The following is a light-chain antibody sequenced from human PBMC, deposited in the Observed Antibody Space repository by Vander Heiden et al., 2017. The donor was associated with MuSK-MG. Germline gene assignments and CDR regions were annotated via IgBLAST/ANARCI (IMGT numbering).Light chain of an antibody. CDR3: QQSDSTPRT. CDR1: QSMRTY. J-gene: IGKJ1*01. CDR2: AAA. V-gene: IGKV1-39*01. Sequence: DIQMTQPPSSLSASVGDRVTITCRASQSMRTYLNWYQQKPGKAPNLLIYAAASLQSGVPSRFSGSGSGTDFTLTISRLQPEDFATYYCQQSDSTPRTFGQGTKVEIK.